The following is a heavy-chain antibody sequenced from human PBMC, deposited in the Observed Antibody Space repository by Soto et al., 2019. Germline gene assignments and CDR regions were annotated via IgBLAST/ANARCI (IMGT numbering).Heavy chain of an antibody. V-gene: IGHV5-51*01. J-gene: IGHJ6*02. CDR3: ARRTYCTNGVCYSGMDV. CDR2: IYPGDSDT. CDR1: GYSFTSYW. Sequence: GESLKISCKGSGYSFTSYWIGWVRQMPRKGLEWMGIIYPGDSDTRYSPSFQGQVTISADKSISTAYLQWSSLKASDTAMYYCARRTYCTNGVCYSGMDVWGQGTTVTVSS. D-gene: IGHD2-8*01.